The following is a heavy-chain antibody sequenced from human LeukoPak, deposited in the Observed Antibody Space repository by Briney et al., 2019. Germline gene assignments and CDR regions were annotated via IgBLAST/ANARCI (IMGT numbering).Heavy chain of an antibody. V-gene: IGHV3-23*01. CDR3: ARDLRGYSYGYGDY. CDR1: GFTFSNYG. D-gene: IGHD5-18*01. J-gene: IGHJ4*02. Sequence: GGSLRLSCAASGFTFSNYGMSWARQAPGKGLEWISAISGSGGTTYYADSVKGRFTISRDSSKNSLYLQMNSLRAEDTAVYYCARDLRGYSYGYGDYWGQGTLVTVSS. CDR2: ISGSGGTT.